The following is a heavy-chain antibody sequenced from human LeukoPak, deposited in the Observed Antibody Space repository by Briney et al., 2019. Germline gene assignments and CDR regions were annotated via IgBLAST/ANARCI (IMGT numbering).Heavy chain of an antibody. Sequence: GGSLRLSCAASGFAFSRYAMHWVRQTLGKGLEWMALIWYDGSTSYYADSVKGRFTISRGNSNNTLYLQMNSLRAEDTAVYYCARRSYGDYEAWFDPWGQGTLVTVSS. CDR1: GFAFSRYA. CDR3: ARRSYGDYEAWFDP. CDR2: IWYDGSTS. J-gene: IGHJ5*02. V-gene: IGHV3-33*08. D-gene: IGHD4-17*01.